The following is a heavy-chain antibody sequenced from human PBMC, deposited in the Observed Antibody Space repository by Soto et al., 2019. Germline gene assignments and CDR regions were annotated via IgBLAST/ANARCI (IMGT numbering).Heavy chain of an antibody. V-gene: IGHV3-30*09. CDR1: GLSCTAST. J-gene: IGHJ4*02. Sequence: GRSLRLSCTAAGLSCTASTFDWVRQAPGKGLQWVAVISENGDIQYSTESVRGRFVISRDSSKNTLYLQMNSLRPEDTGVYFCARRLAPTISALGYWGQGALVTVSS. D-gene: IGHD1-26*01. CDR2: ISENGDIQ. CDR3: ARRLAPTISALGY.